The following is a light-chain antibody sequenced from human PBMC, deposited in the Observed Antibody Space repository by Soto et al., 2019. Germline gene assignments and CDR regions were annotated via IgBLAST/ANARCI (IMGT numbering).Light chain of an antibody. CDR1: QSAGSN. CDR3: QQYNNWPRST. Sequence: EIVMTQSPATLSVSPGERATLSCRASQSAGSNLAWYQQKPGQAPRLLIYGASTRATGIPARFSGSGSGTDFTLTISSLLSEDFAIYFCQQYNNWPRSTFGGGTKVEIK. CDR2: GAS. V-gene: IGKV3-15*01. J-gene: IGKJ4*01.